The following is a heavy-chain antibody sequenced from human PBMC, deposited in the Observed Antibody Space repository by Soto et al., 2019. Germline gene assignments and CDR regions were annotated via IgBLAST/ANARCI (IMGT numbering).Heavy chain of an antibody. CDR1: GYTFTGYY. Sequence: ASVKVSCKASGYTFTGYYMHWVRQAPGQGLEWMGWINPNSGGTNYAQKFQGRVTMTRDTSISTAYMELSRLRSDDTAVYYCARLSPYYDSSGSLDYWGQGTLVTVSS. CDR3: ARLSPYYDSSGSLDY. CDR2: INPNSGGT. D-gene: IGHD3-22*01. J-gene: IGHJ4*02. V-gene: IGHV1-2*02.